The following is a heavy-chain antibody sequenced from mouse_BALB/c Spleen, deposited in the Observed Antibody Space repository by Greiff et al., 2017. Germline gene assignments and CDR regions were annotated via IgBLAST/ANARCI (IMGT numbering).Heavy chain of an antibody. V-gene: IGHV1S132*01. J-gene: IGHJ1*01. CDR1: GYTFTSYW. D-gene: IGHD1-1*01. CDR3: ARRAGSSYWYFDV. Sequence: VMLVESGAELVKPGASVKLSCKTSGYTFTSYWIQWVKQRPGQGLGWIGEIFPGTGTTYYNEKFKGKATLTIDTSSSTAYMQLSSLTSEDSAVYFCARRAGSSYWYFDVWGAGTTVTVSS. CDR2: IFPGTGTT.